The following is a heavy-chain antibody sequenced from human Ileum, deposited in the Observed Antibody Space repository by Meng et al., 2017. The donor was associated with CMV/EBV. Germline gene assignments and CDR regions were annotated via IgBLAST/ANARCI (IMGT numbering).Heavy chain of an antibody. D-gene: IGHD3-16*01. J-gene: IGHJ4*02. CDR3: AKSGQGESRPFDY. CDR2: IYTSGST. V-gene: IGHV4-4*07. Sequence: QVQLQVSGPGPGKPWESPSLTFTFSGGSSSSYYWSWIRQPAGKGLEWIGRIYTSGSTNYNPSLKSRVTMSVDTSKNQFSLKLSSVTAADTAVYYCAKSGQGESRPFDYWGQGTLVTVSS. CDR1: GGSSSSYY.